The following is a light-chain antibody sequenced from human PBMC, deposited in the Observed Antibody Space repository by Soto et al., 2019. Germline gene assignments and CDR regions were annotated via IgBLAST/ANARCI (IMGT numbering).Light chain of an antibody. V-gene: IGKV3-15*01. Sequence: LVMTQAPATLSVSPGERVTLSCSASQSVSNTLAWHQQKPGQAPRLLIYAASTSATGLTARFSGSGAGTPFTITINRVPSDDFAVYSCQQYNNWPPLNFGGGIKVVIK. CDR1: QSVSNT. CDR3: QQYNNWPPLN. J-gene: IGKJ4*01. CDR2: AAS.